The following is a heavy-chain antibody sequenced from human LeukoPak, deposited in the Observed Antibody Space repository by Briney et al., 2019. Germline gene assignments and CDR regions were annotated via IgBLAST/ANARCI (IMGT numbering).Heavy chain of an antibody. D-gene: IGHD3-22*01. J-gene: IGHJ4*02. CDR3: ARDWIYDSSGYYYGGLDY. CDR2: IIPIFGTA. V-gene: IGHV1-69*05. CDR1: GGTFSSYA. Sequence: SVKVSCKASGGTFSSYAISWERQAPGQGLEWMGGIIPIFGTANYAQKFQGRVTITTDESTSTAYMELSSLRSEDTAVYYCARDWIYDSSGYYYGGLDYWGQGTLVTVSS.